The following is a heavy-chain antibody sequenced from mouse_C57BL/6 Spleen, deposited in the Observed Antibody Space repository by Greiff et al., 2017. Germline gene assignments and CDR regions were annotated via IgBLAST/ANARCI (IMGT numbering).Heavy chain of an antibody. Sequence: QVQLPQSGAELVRPGTSVKLSCKASGYTFTSYWMHWVQQRPGQGLEWIGVIDPSDSYTYYNQKFTGKATLTVDTSSSTDYMQVSSLTSEDSAVYYCAEGVYYYGSSYAMDYWGQGTSVTVSS. J-gene: IGHJ4*01. CDR1: GYTFTSYW. D-gene: IGHD1-1*01. V-gene: IGHV1-59*01. CDR3: AEGVYYYGSSYAMDY. CDR2: IDPSDSYT.